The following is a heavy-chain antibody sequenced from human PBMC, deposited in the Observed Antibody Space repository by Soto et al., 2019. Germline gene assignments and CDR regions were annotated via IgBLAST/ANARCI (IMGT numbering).Heavy chain of an antibody. CDR2: IKSKTDGETT. D-gene: IGHD5-18*01. J-gene: IGHJ4*02. Sequence: PGGSLRLSCAAPGFTFSNAWMSWVRQASGKGLEWVGRIKSKTDGETTDYAAPVKGRFTISRDDSKNTLYLHMSSLQTEDTALYYCTTDFKGDTAVDYWGQGTLVTVSS. CDR3: TTDFKGDTAVDY. CDR1: GFTFSNAW. V-gene: IGHV3-15*01.